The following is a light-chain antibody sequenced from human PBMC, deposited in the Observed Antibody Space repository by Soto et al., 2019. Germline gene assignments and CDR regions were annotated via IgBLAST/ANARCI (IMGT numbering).Light chain of an antibody. CDR3: QQYNKRPLS. CDR1: QSVSSN. Sequence: EVGVTHSPGTVSLSPGERATLSCRASQSVSSNLAWYQQKPGQAPRLLIYGASTRATGIPARFSGSGSGTEFTLTISSLQSEDFAVYYCQQYNKRPLSFGQGTRLEIK. V-gene: IGKV3D-15*01. CDR2: GAS. J-gene: IGKJ5*01.